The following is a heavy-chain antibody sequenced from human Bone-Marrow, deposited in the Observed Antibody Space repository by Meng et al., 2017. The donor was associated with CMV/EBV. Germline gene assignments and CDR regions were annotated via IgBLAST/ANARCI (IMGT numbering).Heavy chain of an antibody. V-gene: IGHV2-5*01. CDR2: IYWNDHD. D-gene: IGHD3-10*01. J-gene: IGHJ4*02. CDR1: GFSLSSHAVG. Sequence: SGPTLVKPTQTLTLTCTFSGFSLSSHAVGVGWIRQPPGKALEWLAHIYWNDHDRYNPSLTSRLTITKDTSKYKVVLIMTNVDPVDTAIYYCVHILGSYNSGYFDYWGQGTLVTVSS. CDR3: VHILGSYNSGYFDY.